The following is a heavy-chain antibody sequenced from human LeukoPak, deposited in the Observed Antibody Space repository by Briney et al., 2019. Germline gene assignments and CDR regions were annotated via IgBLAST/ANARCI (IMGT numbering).Heavy chain of an antibody. CDR1: DDSISHYY. D-gene: IGHD6-19*01. CDR3: ARYSSGAFDY. Sequence: PSETLSLTCTVSDDSISHYYWSWIRQPPGKGLEWIGYIYYSGNTNYNPSLKSRVTISLDTSKTQFSLKLSSVTAADTAMYYCARYSSGAFDYWGQGTLVAVSS. J-gene: IGHJ4*02. CDR2: IYYSGNT. V-gene: IGHV4-59*01.